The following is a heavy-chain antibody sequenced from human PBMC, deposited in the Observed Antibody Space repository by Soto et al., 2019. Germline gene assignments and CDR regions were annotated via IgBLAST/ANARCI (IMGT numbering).Heavy chain of an antibody. J-gene: IGHJ4*02. CDR3: AKSKSPGTTYFDY. D-gene: IGHD1-1*01. CDR1: GFTFSSYA. CDR2: ISGSGGST. Sequence: GGSLRLSCAASGFTFSSYAMSWVRQAPGKGLEWVSAISGSGGSTYYADSVKGRFAISRDNSKNTLYLQMNSLRAEDTAVYYCAKSKSPGTTYFDYWGQGTLVTVSS. V-gene: IGHV3-23*01.